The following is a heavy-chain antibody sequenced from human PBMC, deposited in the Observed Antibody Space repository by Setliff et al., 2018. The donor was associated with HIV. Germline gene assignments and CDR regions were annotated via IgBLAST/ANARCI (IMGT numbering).Heavy chain of an antibody. V-gene: IGHV3-7*03. J-gene: IGHJ4*02. D-gene: IGHD3-10*01. Sequence: GGSLRLSCAASGFTFSSYWMSWLRLAPGKGLEWVANISPDTSERYSVDSVRGRFTVSRDNAKSSLYLQMNSLRAEDMALYYCAKGGYGSGSYFYFNYWGQGTLVTVSS. CDR1: GFTFSSYW. CDR2: ISPDTSER. CDR3: AKGGYGSGSYFYFNY.